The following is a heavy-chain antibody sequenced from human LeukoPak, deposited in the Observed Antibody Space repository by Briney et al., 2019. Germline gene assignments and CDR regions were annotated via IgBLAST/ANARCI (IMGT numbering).Heavy chain of an antibody. CDR3: ARGGGAFCGSDCHRNFDY. V-gene: IGHV3-53*01. Sequence: GGSLRLSCAASGLTVGTDYMSWVRQAPGKGLEWVSVIYRDGTTYYTDSVKGRFTISRDNSDNTLYLQMNSLRAEDTAVYYCARGGGAFCGSDCHRNFDYWGQGTLVTVSS. D-gene: IGHD2-21*02. J-gene: IGHJ4*02. CDR1: GLTVGTDY. CDR2: IYRDGTT.